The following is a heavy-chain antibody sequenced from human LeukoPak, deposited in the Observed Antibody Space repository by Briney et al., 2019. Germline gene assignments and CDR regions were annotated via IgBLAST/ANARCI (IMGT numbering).Heavy chain of an antibody. CDR3: ARRPSLRLLWFGESRGYYFDY. CDR1: GGSFSGYY. CDR2: INHSGST. D-gene: IGHD3-10*01. J-gene: IGHJ4*02. Sequence: SETLSLTCAVYGGSFSGYYWSWTRQPPGKGLEWIGEINHSGSTNYNPSLKSRVTISVDTSKNQFSLKLSSVTAADTAVYYCARRPSLRLLWFGESRGYYFDYWGQGTLVTVSS. V-gene: IGHV4-34*01.